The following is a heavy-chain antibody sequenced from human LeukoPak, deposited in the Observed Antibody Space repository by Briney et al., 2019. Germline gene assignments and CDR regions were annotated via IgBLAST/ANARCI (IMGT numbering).Heavy chain of an antibody. J-gene: IGHJ4*02. V-gene: IGHV4-59*01. D-gene: IGHD6-13*01. CDR3: ARAKSSSLSWPLFDY. CDR2: IYYSGST. Sequence: SETLSLTCTVSGGSISSYYWSWIRQPPGKGLEWIGYIYYSGSTNYNPSLKSRVTISVDTSKNQFSLKLSSVTAADTAVYYCARAKSSSLSWPLFDYWGQGTLVTVSS. CDR1: GGSISSYY.